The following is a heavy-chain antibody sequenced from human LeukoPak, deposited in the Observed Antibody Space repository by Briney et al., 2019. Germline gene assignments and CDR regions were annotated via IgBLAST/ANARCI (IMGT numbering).Heavy chain of an antibody. D-gene: IGHD3-22*01. CDR3: ARVSDDSSGYYYVLVDY. Sequence: PSETLSLTCTVSGGSISSYYWSWIRQPAGKGLEWIGRIYTSGSTNYNPSLKSRVTMSVDTSKNQFSLKLSSVTAADTAVYYCARVSDDSSGYYYVLVDYWGQGTLVTVSS. J-gene: IGHJ4*02. V-gene: IGHV4-4*07. CDR1: GGSISSYY. CDR2: IYTSGST.